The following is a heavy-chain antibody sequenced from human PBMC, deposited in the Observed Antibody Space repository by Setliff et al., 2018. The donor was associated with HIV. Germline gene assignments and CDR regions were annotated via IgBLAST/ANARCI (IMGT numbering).Heavy chain of an antibody. CDR3: ASSRPPDDSSGFLDH. V-gene: IGHV3-30*07. Sequence: PGGSLRLSCAASGFTYSNYAMHWVRQAPGKGLEWMAVISYDGSHISYADSVKGRFTISRDDAKNSVYLQMNSLRAEDTAIYYCASSRPPDDSSGFLDHWGQGTLVTVSS. D-gene: IGHD3-22*01. CDR1: GFTYSNYA. J-gene: IGHJ4*02. CDR2: ISYDGSHI.